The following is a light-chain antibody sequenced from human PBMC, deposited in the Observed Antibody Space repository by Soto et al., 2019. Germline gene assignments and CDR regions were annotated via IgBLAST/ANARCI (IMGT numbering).Light chain of an antibody. J-gene: IGKJ5*01. CDR3: QYTDSFPLIT. CDR1: QGIRND. Sequence: AIQMTQSPSSLSASVGDRVTITCRASQGIRNDLGWYQQKPGKAPKLLIYAASSLQSGVPSRFSGSGSGTEFTLTISSLQPEDFATYYCQYTDSFPLITFGQGTRLEIK. CDR2: AAS. V-gene: IGKV1-6*01.